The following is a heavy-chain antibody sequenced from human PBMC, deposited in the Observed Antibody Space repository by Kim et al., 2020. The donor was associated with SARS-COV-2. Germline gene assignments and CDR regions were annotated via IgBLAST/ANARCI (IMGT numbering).Heavy chain of an antibody. CDR2: ISGGGDNT. V-gene: IGHV3-23*01. Sequence: GGSLRLSCAASGFTLSTYAMSWVRQAPGKGLEWLSGISGGGDNTYYTDSVTGRFTISRDNSKNTVYLQMSSLRVDDTAVYYCAKVGSLDFDWTGGAHFDSWGQGTLVTVSS. D-gene: IGHD3-9*01. J-gene: IGHJ4*02. CDR3: AKVGSLDFDWTGGAHFDS. CDR1: GFTLSTYA.